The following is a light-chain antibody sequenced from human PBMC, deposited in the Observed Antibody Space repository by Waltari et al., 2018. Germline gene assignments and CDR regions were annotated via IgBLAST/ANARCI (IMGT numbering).Light chain of an antibody. J-gene: IGLJ3*02. CDR3: NSRNSSHSHLV. CDR1: SLRYFS. Sequence: SSELTQDPAVSVALGQTVSITCQGDSLRYFSATWYQHKPGRAPILVIFSKNRRPSEIPDRCSVSGSGDTASLTITGAQAEDEADYYCNSRNSSHSHLVFGGGTKLTV. CDR2: SKN. V-gene: IGLV3-19*01.